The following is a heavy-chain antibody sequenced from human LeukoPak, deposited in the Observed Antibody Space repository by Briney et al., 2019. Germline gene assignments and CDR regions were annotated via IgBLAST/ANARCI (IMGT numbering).Heavy chain of an antibody. D-gene: IGHD5-18*01. Sequence: PSETLSLTCTVSGGSISSSSYYWGWIRQPPGKGLEWIGSIYYSGSTYYNPSLKSRVTISVDTSKNQFSLKLSSATAADTAVYYCARDRVDTAMPRVDYYYYYMDVWGKGTTVTVSS. CDR2: IYYSGST. V-gene: IGHV4-39*07. CDR1: GGSISSSSYY. CDR3: ARDRVDTAMPRVDYYYYYMDV. J-gene: IGHJ6*03.